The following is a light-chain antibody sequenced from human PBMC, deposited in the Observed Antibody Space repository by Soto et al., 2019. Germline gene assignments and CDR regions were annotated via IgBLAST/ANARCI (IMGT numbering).Light chain of an antibody. V-gene: IGKV1-12*01. Sequence: DIQMTQSPSSVSASVGDRVTITCRASQDISSWLALYQQKPGKAPNLLIYTASSLQSGVPSRFSGSGSGTDFTLTISSRQPEDFATFYCQQANTFPITFVQGTRLEIK. CDR2: TAS. CDR3: QQANTFPIT. J-gene: IGKJ5*01. CDR1: QDISSW.